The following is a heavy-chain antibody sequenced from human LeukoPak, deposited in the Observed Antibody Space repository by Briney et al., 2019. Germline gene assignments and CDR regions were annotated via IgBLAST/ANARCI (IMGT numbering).Heavy chain of an antibody. V-gene: IGHV5-51*01. J-gene: IGHJ4*02. Sequence: GESLKISCKASGYSFSWEWIGWVRQMPGEGLEWIGIIYAGDSDTKYSPAFRGQVTISVDKSINTAYLQWSSLRASDTAIYYCARHPDFSHAGSLPTSWGQGTRVTVSS. D-gene: IGHD1-14*01. CDR2: IYAGDSDT. CDR1: GYSFSWEW. CDR3: ARHPDFSHAGSLPTS.